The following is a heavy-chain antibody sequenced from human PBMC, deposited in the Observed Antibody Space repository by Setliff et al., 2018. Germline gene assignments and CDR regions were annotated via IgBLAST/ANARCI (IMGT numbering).Heavy chain of an antibody. J-gene: IGHJ4*02. Sequence: PGGSLRLSCATSGFTFSHYGMHWVRQAPGKGLEWLAVISYDGINKYYADSVRGRFTISRDNSKNTLFLQMNSLRTDDTAVFYCVGDSPSSLYNFWSGCSDYWGQGTLVTVSS. CDR3: VGDSPSSLYNFWSGCSDY. CDR2: ISYDGINK. CDR1: GFTFSHYG. D-gene: IGHD3-3*01. V-gene: IGHV3-30*06.